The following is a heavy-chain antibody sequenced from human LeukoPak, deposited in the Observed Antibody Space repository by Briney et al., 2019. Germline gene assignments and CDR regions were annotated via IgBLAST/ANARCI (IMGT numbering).Heavy chain of an antibody. J-gene: IGHJ4*02. CDR3: ARDVGRGGALDH. CDR2: IYSGDTT. Sequence: AGGSLRLSCSASGFTVCSNYMSWVRQAPGMGLEGGSIIYSGDTTYHADSVKGRFTISRDNSMNTLYLQMNSLRAEDTAVYYCARDVGRGGALDHWGQGTLVTVSS. V-gene: IGHV3-53*01. CDR1: GFTVCSNY. D-gene: IGHD2-21*01.